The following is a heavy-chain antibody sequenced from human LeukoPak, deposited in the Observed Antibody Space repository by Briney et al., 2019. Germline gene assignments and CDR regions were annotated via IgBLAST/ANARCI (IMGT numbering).Heavy chain of an antibody. CDR3: ARSERWLQPLTFDY. V-gene: IGHV4-34*01. CDR2: INHSGST. CDR1: GGSFSGYY. Sequence: PSETLSLTCAVYGGSFSGYYWSWIRQPPGKGLEWIGEINHSGSTSYNPSLKSRVTISVDTSKNQFSLKLSSVTAADTAVYYCARSERWLQPLTFDYWGQGTLVTVSS. D-gene: IGHD5-24*01. J-gene: IGHJ4*02.